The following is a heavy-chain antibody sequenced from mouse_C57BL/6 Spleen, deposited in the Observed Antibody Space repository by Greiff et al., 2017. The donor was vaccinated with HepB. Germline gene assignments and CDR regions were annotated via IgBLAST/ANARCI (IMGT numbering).Heavy chain of an antibody. Sequence: QVQLQQSGAELVKPGASVKMSCKASGYTFTSYWITWVKQRPGQGLEWIGDIYPGSGSTNYNEKFKSKATLTVDTSSSTAYMQLSSLTSEDSAVYYCARGSSPLHWYFDVWGTGTTVTVSS. CDR3: ARGSSPLHWYFDV. V-gene: IGHV1-55*01. J-gene: IGHJ1*03. D-gene: IGHD1-1*01. CDR1: GYTFTSYW. CDR2: IYPGSGST.